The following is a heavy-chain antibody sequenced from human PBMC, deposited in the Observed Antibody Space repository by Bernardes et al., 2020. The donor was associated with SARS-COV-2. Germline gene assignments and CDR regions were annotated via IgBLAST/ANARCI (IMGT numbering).Heavy chain of an antibody. Sequence: ASVKVSCKASGYTFTSYGISWVRQAPGQGLEWMGWISAYNGNTNYAQKLQGRVTMTTDTSTSTAYMELRSLRSDDTAVYYCARVAVVVVAATPTIRGNWFDPWGQGTLVTVSS. J-gene: IGHJ5*02. CDR1: GYTFTSYG. V-gene: IGHV1-18*01. CDR2: ISAYNGNT. D-gene: IGHD2-15*01. CDR3: ARVAVVVVAATPTIRGNWFDP.